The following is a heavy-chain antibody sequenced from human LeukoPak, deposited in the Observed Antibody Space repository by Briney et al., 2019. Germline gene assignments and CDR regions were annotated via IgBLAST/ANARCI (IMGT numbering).Heavy chain of an antibody. CDR1: GGSISSGGYY. Sequence: PSETLSLTCTVSGGSISSGGYYWSWIRQHPGKGLEWIGYIYYSGSTYYNPSLKSRVTISVDTSKNQFSLKLSSVTAADTAVYYCARGGAMVRELDYWGQGTLVTVSS. CDR2: IYYSGST. D-gene: IGHD3-10*01. J-gene: IGHJ4*02. CDR3: ARGGAMVRELDY. V-gene: IGHV4-31*03.